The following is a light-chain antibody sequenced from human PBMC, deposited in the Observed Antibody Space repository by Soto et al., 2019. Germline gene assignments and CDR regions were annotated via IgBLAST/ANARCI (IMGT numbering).Light chain of an antibody. J-gene: IGLJ1*01. CDR3: SSYTSSSTYV. CDR1: SSDVGGYNY. CDR2: DVN. Sequence: QSALIQPASVSGSPGQSITISCTGTSSDVGGYNYVSWYQHHPGKAPKLMIYDVNIRPSGVSYRFSGSKSDNTASLTISGLQAEDEADYFCSSYTSSSTYVFGTGTKLTV. V-gene: IGLV2-14*03.